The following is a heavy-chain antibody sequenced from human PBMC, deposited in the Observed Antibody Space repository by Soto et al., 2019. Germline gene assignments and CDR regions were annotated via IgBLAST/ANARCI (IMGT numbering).Heavy chain of an antibody. D-gene: IGHD3-10*01. CDR2: IYYSGIT. CDR3: ARNYYGSGSYYNFDY. CDR1: GGSISSYY. J-gene: IGHJ4*02. Sequence: PSETLSLTCTVSGGSISSYYWSWIRQPPGKGLEWIGYIYYSGITNYNPSLKSRVTISVDTSKNQFSLKLSSVTAADTAVYYCARNYYGSGSYYNFDYWGQGTLVTVSS. V-gene: IGHV4-59*01.